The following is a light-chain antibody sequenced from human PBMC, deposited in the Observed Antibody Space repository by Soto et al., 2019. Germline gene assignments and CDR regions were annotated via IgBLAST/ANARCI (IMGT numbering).Light chain of an antibody. CDR3: QVWDSSTDDLYV. V-gene: IGLV3-21*02. Sequence: SYELPQPPSVSVAPGQTAIVTCYGNNIGSNSVHWYQQKPGRAPVLVVYADSDRPSGVPERFSGSNSGNTATLTISRVEAGDEADYYCQVWDSSTDDLYVFGPGTKVTVL. CDR2: ADS. J-gene: IGLJ1*01. CDR1: NIGSNS.